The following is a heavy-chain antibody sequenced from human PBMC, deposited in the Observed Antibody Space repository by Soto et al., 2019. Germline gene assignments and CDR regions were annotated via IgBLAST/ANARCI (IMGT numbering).Heavy chain of an antibody. CDR1: GYTFPYYW. CDR2: TYPFDADT. V-gene: IGHV5-51*01. Sequence: GESLKIPCEGPGYTFPYYWIGWVRQMPGKGLEWMGVTYPFDADTIYSPSIQGRVTVTTAQSTNTTCLELSRLHASYTTIYYCGRHCWGATSGIDVWGQGTLVTVSS. J-gene: IGHJ4*01. D-gene: IGHD1-26*01. CDR3: GRHCWGATSGIDV.